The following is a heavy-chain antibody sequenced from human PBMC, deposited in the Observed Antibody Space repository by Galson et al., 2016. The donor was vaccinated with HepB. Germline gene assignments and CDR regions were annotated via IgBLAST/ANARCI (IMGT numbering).Heavy chain of an antibody. CDR3: ARRHEYCPPVGCSVDY. V-gene: IGHV3-23*01. J-gene: IGHJ4*02. D-gene: IGHD2/OR15-2a*01. Sequence: SLRLSCAASGFTFSNYGMTWVRQAPGKGLEVVSSISRSGDSTDYADSVKGRFTISRDNSNNMLFLQMSSLRTDDTAIYYCARRHEYCPPVGCSVDYWGQGTLVSVSS. CDR1: GFTFSNYG. CDR2: ISRSGDST.